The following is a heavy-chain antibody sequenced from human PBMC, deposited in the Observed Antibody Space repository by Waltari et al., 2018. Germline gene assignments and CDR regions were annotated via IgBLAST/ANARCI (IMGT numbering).Heavy chain of an antibody. CDR2: IYYSGST. CDR1: GGSISSYY. CDR3: ARDLPELGLDY. V-gene: IGHV4-59*01. Sequence: QVQLQESGPGLVKPSETLSLTCTVSGGSISSYYWSWIRQPPGKGLEWIGYIYYSGSTNYDPSLKSRVTISVDTSKNQFSLKLSSVTAADTAVYYCARDLPELGLDYWGQGTLVTVSS. D-gene: IGHD6-13*01. J-gene: IGHJ4*02.